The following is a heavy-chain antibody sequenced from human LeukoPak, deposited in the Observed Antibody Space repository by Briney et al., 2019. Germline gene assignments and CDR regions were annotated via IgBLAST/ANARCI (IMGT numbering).Heavy chain of an antibody. CDR2: MNPNSGNT. CDR3: ARGLSCSGGSCLPYFDY. J-gene: IGHJ4*02. D-gene: IGHD2-15*01. Sequence: GASVKVSCKASGYTFTSYDINWVRQATGQGLAWMGWMNPNSGNTGYAQKFQGRVTMTRNTSISTAYMELSSLRSEDTAVYYCARGLSCSGGSCLPYFDYWGQGTLVTVSS. CDR1: GYTFTSYD. V-gene: IGHV1-8*01.